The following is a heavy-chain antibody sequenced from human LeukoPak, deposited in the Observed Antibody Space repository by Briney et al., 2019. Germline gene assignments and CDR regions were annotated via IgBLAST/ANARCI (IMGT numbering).Heavy chain of an antibody. CDR1: GGSISSSSYY. CDR3: ARVVYSISVVDS. Sequence: SETLSLTCTVSGGSISSSSYYWDWNCQPPGKGLEWIGSSYYSGSTYYNPALKSRVTISVNTSKNQFSLKLSSVTAADTAVYYCARVVYSISVVDSWGQGTLVTVSS. J-gene: IGHJ4*02. D-gene: IGHD6-6*01. CDR2: SYYSGST. V-gene: IGHV4-39*01.